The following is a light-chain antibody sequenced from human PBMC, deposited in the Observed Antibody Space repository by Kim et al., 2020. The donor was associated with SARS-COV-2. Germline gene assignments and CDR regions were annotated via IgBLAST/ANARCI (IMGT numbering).Light chain of an antibody. CDR2: NTG. Sequence: PVATAPLTCASDTAQTTGGYHPIWFQQKPGQTPRELIYNTGNKYAWTPARFSGSLLGDKAALTLSDVQPEDEAEYYCLLFYGGAWVFGGGTQLTVL. V-gene: IGLV7-43*01. J-gene: IGLJ3*02. CDR3: LLFYGGAWV. CDR1: TAQTTGGYH.